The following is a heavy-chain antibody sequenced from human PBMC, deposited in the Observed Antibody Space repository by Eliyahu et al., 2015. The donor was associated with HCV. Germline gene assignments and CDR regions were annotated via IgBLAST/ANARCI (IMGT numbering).Heavy chain of an antibody. V-gene: IGHV3-48*01. CDR2: ISSSSSTI. D-gene: IGHD6-6*01. Sequence: EVQLVESGGGLVQPGGSLRLSCAASGFTFSSYSMNWVRQAPGKGLEWVSYISSSSSTIYYADSVKGRFTISRDNAKNSLYLQMNSLRAEDTAVYYCASTSSSGYNWFDPWGQGTLVTVSS. J-gene: IGHJ5*02. CDR1: GFTFSSYS. CDR3: ASTSSSGYNWFDP.